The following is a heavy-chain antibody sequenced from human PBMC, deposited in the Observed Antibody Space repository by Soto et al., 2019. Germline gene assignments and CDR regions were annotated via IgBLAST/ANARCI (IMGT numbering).Heavy chain of an antibody. V-gene: IGHV1-69*13. CDR2: IIPIFGTA. CDR1: GGTFSSYA. J-gene: IGHJ6*02. CDR3: ARETSADYYYYYGVDV. Sequence: GASVKVSCKASGGTFSSYAISWVRQAPGQGLEWMGGIIPIFGTANYAQKFQGRVTITADESTSTAYMELSSLRSEDTAVYYCARETSADYYYYYGVDVWGQGTTVTVSS.